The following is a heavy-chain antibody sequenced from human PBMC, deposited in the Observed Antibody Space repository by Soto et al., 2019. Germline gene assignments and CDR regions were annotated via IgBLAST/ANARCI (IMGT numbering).Heavy chain of an antibody. CDR3: AKNGQPPYYYYGLDV. Sequence: QGHLVQSEAEVKKSGASVKVSCKASGYTFTRYGISWVRQAPGQGLEWMGWISGYNGDTNYAQKFQGRVSMTIDTSTNTAYMELRSLTSDDTAVYYCAKNGQPPYYYYGLDVWGQGTKVTVSS. CDR1: GYTFTRYG. J-gene: IGHJ6*02. V-gene: IGHV1-18*01. CDR2: ISGYNGDT. D-gene: IGHD2-8*01.